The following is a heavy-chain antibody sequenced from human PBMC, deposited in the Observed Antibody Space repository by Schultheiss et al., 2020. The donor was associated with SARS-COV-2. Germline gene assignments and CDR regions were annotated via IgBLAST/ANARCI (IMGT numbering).Heavy chain of an antibody. CDR3: ARDIRGYCSSTSCYNWESDYYYYMDV. J-gene: IGHJ6*03. CDR1: GGSFSGYY. V-gene: IGHV4-34*01. Sequence: GSLRLSCAVYGGSFSGYYWSWIRQPPGKGLEWIGYIYHSGSTYYNPSLKSRVTISVDRSKNQFSLKLSSVTAADTAVYYCARDIRGYCSSTSCYNWESDYYYYMDVWGKGTTVTVSS. CDR2: IYHSGST. D-gene: IGHD2-2*02.